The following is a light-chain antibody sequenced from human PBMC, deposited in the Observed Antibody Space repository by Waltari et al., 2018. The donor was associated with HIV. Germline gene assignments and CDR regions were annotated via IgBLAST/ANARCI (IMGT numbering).Light chain of an antibody. V-gene: IGLV3-21*04. CDR2: YDS. CDR3: QIWDSHTEQGV. Sequence: SYVLTQPPSVSLAPGETARIAGGANNNEARDVPRNRQKPGQAPVLVMFYDSDRPSWIPDRFSGSNSGNTATLTISRVEAEDEADYYCQIWDSHTEQGVFGGGTKVTVL. CDR1: NNEARD. J-gene: IGLJ3*02.